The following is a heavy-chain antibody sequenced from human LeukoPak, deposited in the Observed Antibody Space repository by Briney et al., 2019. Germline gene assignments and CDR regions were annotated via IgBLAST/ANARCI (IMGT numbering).Heavy chain of an antibody. J-gene: IGHJ2*01. CDR1: GGSFSGYY. CDR2: INHSGST. Sequence: SETLSLTCAVYGGSFSGYYWSWVRQPPGKGLEWIGEINHSGSTNYNPSLKSRVTISVATSKNQFSLKLSSVTAADTAVYYCARLPSMYWYFDLWGRGTLVTVSS. V-gene: IGHV4-34*01. CDR3: ARLPSMYWYFDL.